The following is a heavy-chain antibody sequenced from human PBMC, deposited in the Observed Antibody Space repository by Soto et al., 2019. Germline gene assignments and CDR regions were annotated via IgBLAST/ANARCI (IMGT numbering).Heavy chain of an antibody. Sequence: GGSLRLSCAASGFTFSSYAMHWVRQAPGKGLEWVAVISYDGSNKYYADSVKGRFTISRDNSKNTLYLQMNSLRVEDTAVYYCARPRPSYDILTGYYLYVFSHWGQGTLVTVSS. CDR2: ISYDGSNK. D-gene: IGHD3-9*01. CDR1: GFTFSSYA. J-gene: IGHJ4*02. V-gene: IGHV3-30-3*01. CDR3: ARPRPSYDILTGYYLYVFSH.